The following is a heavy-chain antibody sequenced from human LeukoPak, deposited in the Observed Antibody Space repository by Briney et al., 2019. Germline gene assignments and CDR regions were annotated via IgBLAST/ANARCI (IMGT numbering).Heavy chain of an antibody. CDR1: GYTFTSYY. Sequence: VASVKVSCKASGYTFTSYYMHWVRQAPGQGLEWMGWMNPNSGNTGYAQTFQGRVTITRNTSISTAYMELSSLRSEDTAVYYCARGLDFWSGSVGYWGQGTLVTVSS. CDR2: MNPNSGNT. V-gene: IGHV1-8*03. CDR3: ARGLDFWSGSVGY. J-gene: IGHJ4*02. D-gene: IGHD3-3*01.